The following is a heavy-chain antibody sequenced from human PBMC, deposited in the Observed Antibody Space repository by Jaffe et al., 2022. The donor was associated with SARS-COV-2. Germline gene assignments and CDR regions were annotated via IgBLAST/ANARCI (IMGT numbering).Heavy chain of an antibody. CDR1: GFTFSSYG. CDR3: AREKGDYSSPTSYFDY. CDR2: IWYDGSNK. J-gene: IGHJ4*02. Sequence: QVQLVESGGGVVQPGRSLRLSCAASGFTFSSYGMHWVRQAPGKGLEWVAVIWYDGSNKYYADSVKGRFTISRDNSKNTLYLQMNSLRAEDTAVYYCAREKGDYSSPTSYFDYWGQGTLVTVSS. V-gene: IGHV3-33*01. D-gene: IGHD6-13*01.